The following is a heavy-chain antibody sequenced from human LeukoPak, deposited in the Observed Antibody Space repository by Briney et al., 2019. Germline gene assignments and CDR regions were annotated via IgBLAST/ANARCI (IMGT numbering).Heavy chain of an antibody. CDR2: VHLDGRT. CDR1: GDSISDNY. CDR3: AREGGFYRPLDY. Sequence: SETLSLTCTVSGDSISDNYWNWIRQPPGKGLEWIGEVHLDGRTNYNPSLKSRLIMSVDLPENHISLKLTSVTAADTAVYYCAREGGFYRPLDYSGQGTLVTVSS. D-gene: IGHD3-3*01. J-gene: IGHJ4*02. V-gene: IGHV4-59*12.